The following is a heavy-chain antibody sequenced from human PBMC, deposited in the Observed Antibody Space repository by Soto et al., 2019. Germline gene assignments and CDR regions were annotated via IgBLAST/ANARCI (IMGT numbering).Heavy chain of an antibody. CDR3: ASYYYGSGSDPYYYYYGMDV. CDR1: GFTFSSYS. Sequence: EVQLVESGGGLVKPGGSLRLSCAASGFTFSSYSMNWVRQAPGKGLEWVSSISSSSSYIYYADSVKGRFTISRDNAKNSLYLQMNSLRAEDTAVYYCASYYYGSGSDPYYYYYGMDVWGQGTTVTVSS. CDR2: ISSSSSYI. D-gene: IGHD3-10*01. J-gene: IGHJ6*02. V-gene: IGHV3-21*01.